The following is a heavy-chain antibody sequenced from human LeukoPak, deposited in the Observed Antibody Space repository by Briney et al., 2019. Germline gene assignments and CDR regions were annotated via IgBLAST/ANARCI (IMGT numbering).Heavy chain of an antibody. D-gene: IGHD6-6*01. CDR2: IYYSGST. J-gene: IGHJ4*02. V-gene: IGHV4-39*01. Sequence: SETLSLTCTVSGGSISSSSYYWGWIRQPPGKGLEWIGSIYYSGSTYYNPSLKSRVTISVDTSKNQFSLKLSSVTAADTAVYYCARTHSSSFRFWGQGTLVTASS. CDR1: GGSISSSSYY. CDR3: ARTHSSSFRF.